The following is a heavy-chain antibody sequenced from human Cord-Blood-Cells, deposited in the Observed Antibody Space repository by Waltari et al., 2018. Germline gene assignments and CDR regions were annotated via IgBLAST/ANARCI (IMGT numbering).Heavy chain of an antibody. CDR2: IYTSGST. D-gene: IGHD6-13*01. CDR1: GGSISSYY. V-gene: IGHV4-4*07. CDR3: ARDLQSEQGNWFDP. J-gene: IGHJ5*02. Sequence: QVQLQASGPGLVKPSETLSLTCTVSGGSISSYYWSWIRPPAGKGLEWIGRIYTSGSTNYNPSLKSRVTMSVDTSKNQFSLKLSSVTAADTAVYYCARDLQSEQGNWFDPWGQGTLVTVSS.